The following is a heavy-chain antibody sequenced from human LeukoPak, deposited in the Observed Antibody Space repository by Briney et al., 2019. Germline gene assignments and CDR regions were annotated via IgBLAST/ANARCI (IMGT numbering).Heavy chain of an antibody. J-gene: IGHJ4*02. Sequence: GFLRLSCAASGFTFSSYAMHWVRQAPGKGLEWVAVISYDGSNKYYADSVKGRFTISRDNSKNTLYLQMNSLRAEDTAVYYCARAPRRIVGATGKIFDYWGQGTLVTVSS. D-gene: IGHD1-26*01. V-gene: IGHV3-30-3*01. CDR2: ISYDGSNK. CDR3: ARAPRRIVGATGKIFDY. CDR1: GFTFSSYA.